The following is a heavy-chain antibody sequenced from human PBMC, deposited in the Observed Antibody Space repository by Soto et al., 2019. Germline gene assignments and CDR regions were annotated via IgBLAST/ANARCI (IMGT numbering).Heavy chain of an antibody. J-gene: IGHJ4*02. Sequence: GGSLRLSCAASGFTFSSYGMHWVRQAPGKGLEWVAVIWYDGSNKYYADSVKGRFTISRDNSKNTLYLQMNSLRAEGTAVYYCARDLRRRTLDYWGQGTLVTVSS. CDR2: IWYDGSNK. V-gene: IGHV3-33*01. CDR3: ARDLRRRTLDY. CDR1: GFTFSSYG. D-gene: IGHD6-25*01.